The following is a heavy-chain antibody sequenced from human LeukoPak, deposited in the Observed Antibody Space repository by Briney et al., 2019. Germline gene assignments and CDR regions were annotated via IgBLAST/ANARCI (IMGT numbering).Heavy chain of an antibody. CDR2: INPNSGGT. CDR1: GYTFTGYY. CDR3: ARGERYCSSTSCSYYYYYYMDV. D-gene: IGHD2-2*01. Sequence: ASVKVSCKASGYTFTGYYMHWVRQAPGQGLEWMGWINPNSGGTNYAQKFQGRVTMTRDTSISTAYMELSRLRSDDTAVHYCARGERYCSSTSCSYYYYYYMDVWGKGTTVTVSS. J-gene: IGHJ6*03. V-gene: IGHV1-2*02.